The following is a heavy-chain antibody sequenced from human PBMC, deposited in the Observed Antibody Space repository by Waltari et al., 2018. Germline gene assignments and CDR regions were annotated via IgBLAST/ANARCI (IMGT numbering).Heavy chain of an antibody. CDR2: INPNSGGT. J-gene: IGHJ3*02. Sequence: KASGYTFTGYYMHWVRQAPGQGLEWMGWINPNSGGTNYAQKFQGRVTMTRDTSISTAYMELSRLRSDDTAVYYCARDPNYYGSGSPGEGAFDIWGQGTMVTVSS. V-gene: IGHV1-2*02. CDR1: GYTFTGYY. D-gene: IGHD3-10*01. CDR3: ARDPNYYGSGSPGEGAFDI.